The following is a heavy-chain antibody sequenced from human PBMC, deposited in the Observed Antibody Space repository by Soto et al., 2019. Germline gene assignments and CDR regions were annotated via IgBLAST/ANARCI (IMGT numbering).Heavy chain of an antibody. Sequence: QVQLQQWGAGLLKPSETLSLTCAVYGGSFSGYYWSWIRQPPGKGLEWIGEINHSGSTNYNPSLKSRVTISVDTSKNQFSLKLSSVTAADTAVYYCAGGSSIVVVPAARGWFDPWGQGTLVTVSS. J-gene: IGHJ5*02. V-gene: IGHV4-34*01. D-gene: IGHD2-2*01. CDR1: GGSFSGYY. CDR3: AGGSSIVVVPAARGWFDP. CDR2: INHSGST.